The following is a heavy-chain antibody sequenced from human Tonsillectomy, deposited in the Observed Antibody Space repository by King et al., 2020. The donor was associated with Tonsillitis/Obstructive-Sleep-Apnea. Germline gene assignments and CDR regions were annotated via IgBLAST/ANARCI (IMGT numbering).Heavy chain of an antibody. CDR1: GYTFTSYG. V-gene: IGHV1-18*01. J-gene: IGHJ4*02. CDR3: ARDCSSTSCYYTISDY. CDR2: ISAYNGNT. Sequence: VQLVESGAEVKKPGASVKVSCKASGYTFTSYGISWVRQAPGQRLEWMGWISAYNGNTNYAQKLQGRVTMTTDTSTSTAYMELRSLRSDDTAVYYCARDCSSTSCYYTISDYWGQGTLVTVSS. D-gene: IGHD2-2*01.